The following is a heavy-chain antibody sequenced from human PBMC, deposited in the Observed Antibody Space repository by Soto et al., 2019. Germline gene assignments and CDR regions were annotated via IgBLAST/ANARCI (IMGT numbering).Heavy chain of an antibody. J-gene: IGHJ5*02. CDR2: IYYSGST. Sequence: SETLSLTCTVSGGSISSGDYYWSWIRQPPGKGLEWIGYIYYSGSTYYNPSLKSRVTISVDTSKNQFSLKLSSVTAADTAVYYCARIDCSGGSCYSNWFDPWGQGTLVTVSS. V-gene: IGHV4-30-4*01. CDR1: GGSISSGDYY. D-gene: IGHD2-15*01. CDR3: ARIDCSGGSCYSNWFDP.